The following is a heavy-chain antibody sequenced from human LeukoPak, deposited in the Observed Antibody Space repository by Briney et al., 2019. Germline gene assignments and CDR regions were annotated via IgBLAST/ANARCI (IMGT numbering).Heavy chain of an antibody. J-gene: IGHJ4*02. D-gene: IGHD4-17*01. CDR3: ATPPTVTRNY. V-gene: IGHV3-23*01. CDR2: ISGSGGSI. Sequence: GGSLRLSCAASGFTFSSYAIYWVRQAQGKGLEWVSAISGSGGSIYYTDSVKGRFTISRDNSKNKVYLQMNSLRAEDTAVYYCATPPTVTRNYWGQGILVTVSS. CDR1: GFTFSSYA.